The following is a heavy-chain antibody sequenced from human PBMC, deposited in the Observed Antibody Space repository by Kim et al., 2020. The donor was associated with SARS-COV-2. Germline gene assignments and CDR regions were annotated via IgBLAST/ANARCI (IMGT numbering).Heavy chain of an antibody. V-gene: IGHV5-10-1*01. J-gene: IGHJ6*02. Sequence: YSPSFQGHVTISADKSISTAYLQWSSLKASDTAMYYCARGGQWLAYGMDVWGQGTTVTVSS. D-gene: IGHD6-19*01. CDR3: ARGGQWLAYGMDV.